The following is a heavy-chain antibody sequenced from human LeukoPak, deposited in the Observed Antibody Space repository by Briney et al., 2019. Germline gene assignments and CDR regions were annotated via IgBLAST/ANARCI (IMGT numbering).Heavy chain of an antibody. Sequence: GSLRLSCAASGFTFRSYAMTLVRQAPGKGLEWVSVISGGGGSTYYADSVKGRFTISRDNSKNMLYLQMNSLRAEDTAVYYCAKGASGSSWYKNPFDYWGQGTLVTVSS. D-gene: IGHD6-13*01. CDR1: GFTFRSYA. J-gene: IGHJ4*02. V-gene: IGHV3-23*01. CDR3: AKGASGSSWYKNPFDY. CDR2: ISGGGGST.